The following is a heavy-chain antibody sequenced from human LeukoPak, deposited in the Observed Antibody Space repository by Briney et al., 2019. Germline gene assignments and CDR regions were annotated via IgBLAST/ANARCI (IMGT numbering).Heavy chain of an antibody. V-gene: IGHV3-7*01. D-gene: IGHD2-8*01. J-gene: IGHJ4*02. Sequence: GGSLRLSCVASGFTFSEYWMSWVRQAPGKGLEWVANINQDGSEKYYVDSVKGRFTISRDNAKNSLYLQMNSLRAEDTAVYYCARDGWRGAANGWAQGTLVTVSS. CDR3: ARDGWRGAANG. CDR1: GFTFSEYW. CDR2: INQDGSEK.